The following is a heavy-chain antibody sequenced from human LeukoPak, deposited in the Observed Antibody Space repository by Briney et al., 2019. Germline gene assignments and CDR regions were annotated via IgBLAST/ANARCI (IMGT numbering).Heavy chain of an antibody. D-gene: IGHD6-13*01. V-gene: IGHV4-59*12. CDR1: GGSITSYY. Sequence: SETLSLTCTVSGGSITSYYWSWIRQTPGKGLEWIGYIYYSGSTNFSPSLNYNPSLKSRVTISVDTSKNQFSLKLSSVTAADTAVYYCARPYGVVLAAAGSWGQGTLVTVSS. CDR3: ARPYGVVLAAAGS. J-gene: IGHJ4*02. CDR2: IYYSGSTNFSPSL.